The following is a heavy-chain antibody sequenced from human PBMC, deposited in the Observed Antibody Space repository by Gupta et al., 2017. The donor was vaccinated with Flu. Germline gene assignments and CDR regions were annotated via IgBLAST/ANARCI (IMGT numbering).Heavy chain of an antibody. CDR2: ISFSGGST. CDR1: GFIFTSYA. CDR3: AKDPGSGWYDFDH. V-gene: IGHV3-23*01. J-gene: IGHJ4*02. D-gene: IGHD6-19*01. Sequence: EGELLESGGGLVQPGGSLRLSCAASGFIFTSYAMSWVRQTPGKGLEWVSSISFSGGSTYYADSVRGRFTISRDNSKNTVFLQMTTLRAEDTAIYYCAKDPGSGWYDFDHWGQGTLVTVSS.